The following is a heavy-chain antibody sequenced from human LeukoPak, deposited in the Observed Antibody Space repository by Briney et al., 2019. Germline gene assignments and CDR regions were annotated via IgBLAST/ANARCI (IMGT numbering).Heavy chain of an antibody. CDR3: ARGGRSGSQSAFDI. Sequence: SETLSLTCAVYGGSFSGYYWSWIRQPPGKGLEWIGEINHSGSTNYNPSLKSRVTISVDTSKNQFSLKLSSVTAADTAVYYCARGGRSGSQSAFDIWGQGTMVTVSS. CDR1: GGSFSGYY. D-gene: IGHD1-26*01. J-gene: IGHJ3*02. CDR2: INHSGST. V-gene: IGHV4-34*01.